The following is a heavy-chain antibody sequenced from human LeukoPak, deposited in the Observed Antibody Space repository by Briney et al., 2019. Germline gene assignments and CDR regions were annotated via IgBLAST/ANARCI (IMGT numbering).Heavy chain of an antibody. V-gene: IGHV4-39*01. CDR1: GGSISSSSYY. CDR2: IYYTRST. Sequence: PSETLSLTCTVSGGSISSSSYYWGWIRQPPGKGLEWIGSIYYTRSTYYNPSLKSRVTISVDTSKNQFSLKLTSVTAPDTPVYYCARGVTMIVVVIHDWYFDLWGRGTLVTVSS. J-gene: IGHJ2*01. CDR3: ARGVTMIVVVIHDWYFDL. D-gene: IGHD3-22*01.